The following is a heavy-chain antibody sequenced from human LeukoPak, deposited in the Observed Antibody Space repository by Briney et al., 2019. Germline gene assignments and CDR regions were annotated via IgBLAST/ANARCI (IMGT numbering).Heavy chain of an antibody. CDR1: GYTFTSYG. CDR3: ARFDYDILTGPYYYGMDV. J-gene: IGHJ6*02. V-gene: IGHV1-18*01. D-gene: IGHD3-9*01. CDR2: ISAYNGNT. Sequence: ASVKVSCKASGYTFTSYGISWVRQAPGQGLEWMGWISAYNGNTNYAQKLQGRVTMTTDTSTSTAYMELRSLRSDDTAVYYCARFDYDILTGPYYYGMDVWGQGTTVTVSS.